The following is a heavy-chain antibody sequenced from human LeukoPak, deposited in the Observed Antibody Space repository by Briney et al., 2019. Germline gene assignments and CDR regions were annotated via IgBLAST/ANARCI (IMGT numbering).Heavy chain of an antibody. D-gene: IGHD2-8*01. Sequence: GESLKISCKASGYSFINYWIDWVRQMPGKDLGWMGSIYPSDSSTRYSPSFQGQVTVSADKSISTAYLQWSSLKASDTAIYYCARRCCTNGFCPFDYWGQGTLVTVSS. V-gene: IGHV5-51*01. CDR3: ARRCCTNGFCPFDY. J-gene: IGHJ4*02. CDR1: GYSFINYW. CDR2: IYPSDSST.